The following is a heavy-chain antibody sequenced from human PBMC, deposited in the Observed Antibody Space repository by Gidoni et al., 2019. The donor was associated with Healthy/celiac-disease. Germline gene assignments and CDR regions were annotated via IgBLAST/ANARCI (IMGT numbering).Heavy chain of an antibody. V-gene: IGHV4-34*01. D-gene: IGHD4-17*01. Sequence: QVQLQQWGAGLLKPSETLSLTCAVYGGSFSGYYWSWIRQPPGKGLEWIGEINHSGSTNYNPSLKSRVTISRDTSKNQFSLKLSSGTAADTAVYYCAPPPYPTVGYWGQGTLVTVSS. CDR3: APPPYPTVGY. J-gene: IGHJ4*02. CDR1: GGSFSGYY. CDR2: INHSGST.